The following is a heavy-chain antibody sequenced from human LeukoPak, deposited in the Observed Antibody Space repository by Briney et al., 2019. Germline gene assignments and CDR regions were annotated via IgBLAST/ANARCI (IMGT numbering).Heavy chain of an antibody. J-gene: IGHJ4*01. CDR1: GFTFSDYY. V-gene: IGHV3-11*01. Sequence: GGSLRLSCAASGFTFSDYYMSWIRQAPGKGLEWVSYISSSGGTIHYADSVKGRFTISRDNAKNSLYLQMNRLRAEDMAWYYCANAGLHGFDYWGQGTLVTVSS. CDR2: ISSSGGTI. CDR3: ANAGLHGFDY.